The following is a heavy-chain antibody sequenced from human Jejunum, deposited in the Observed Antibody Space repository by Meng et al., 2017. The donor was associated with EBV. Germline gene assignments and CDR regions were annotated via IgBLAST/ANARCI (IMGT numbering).Heavy chain of an antibody. CDR3: ATSMSGYSYGYS. CDR1: GSSISSSHW. D-gene: IGHD5-12*01. V-gene: IGHV4-4*02. J-gene: IGHJ5*02. CDR2: IYYTGRT. Sequence: SVPGRGVASGAVSLACVVSGSSISSSHWWSWVRQAPGEGLEWIGEIYYTGRTNYNPSLKSRVSMSIDKSKNQFSLNLNSVTVADTAVYYCATSMSGYSYGYSWGQGTLVTVSS.